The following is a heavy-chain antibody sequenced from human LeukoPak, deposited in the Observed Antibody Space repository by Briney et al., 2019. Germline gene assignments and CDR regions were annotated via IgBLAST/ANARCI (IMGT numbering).Heavy chain of an antibody. CDR1: GGSISSYY. CDR2: IYYSGST. J-gene: IGHJ6*03. CDR3: ARVEEGYGSGRRENYYYSYMDV. Sequence: SETLSLTCTVSGGSISSYYWSWIRQPPGKGLEWIGHIYYSGSTNYKPSLKSRATISVDTSKNQFSLKLSSVPAPDTAEYYCARVEEGYGSGRRENYYYSYMDVWGKGTTVTISS. V-gene: IGHV4-59*01. D-gene: IGHD3-10*01.